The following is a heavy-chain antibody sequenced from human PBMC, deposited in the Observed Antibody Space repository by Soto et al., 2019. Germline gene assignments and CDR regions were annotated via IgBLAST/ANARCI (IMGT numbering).Heavy chain of an antibody. Sequence: ASETLSLTCTVSGGSISSYYWSWIRQPPGKGLEWIGYIYYSGSTNYNPSLKSRVTISVDTSKNQFSLKLSSVTAADTAVYYCARGVVPAAYIAHFDYWGQGTLVTVSS. CDR3: ARGVVPAAYIAHFDY. D-gene: IGHD2-2*01. CDR1: GGSISSYY. CDR2: IYYSGST. J-gene: IGHJ4*02. V-gene: IGHV4-59*01.